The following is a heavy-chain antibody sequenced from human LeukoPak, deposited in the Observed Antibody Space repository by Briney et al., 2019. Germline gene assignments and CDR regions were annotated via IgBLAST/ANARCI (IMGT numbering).Heavy chain of an antibody. CDR2: IYYSGST. J-gene: IGHJ4*02. CDR1: GGSISSYY. Sequence: SETLSLTGTVSGGSISSYYWSWIRQPPGKGLEWIGYIYYSGSTNYNPSLNSRVTISVDTSKSQFSLKLSSVTAADTAVYYCARAYSGSYYLGVSYYVDYGGQGTLVTVSS. CDR3: ARAYSGSYYLGVSYYVDY. V-gene: IGHV4-59*08. D-gene: IGHD1-26*01.